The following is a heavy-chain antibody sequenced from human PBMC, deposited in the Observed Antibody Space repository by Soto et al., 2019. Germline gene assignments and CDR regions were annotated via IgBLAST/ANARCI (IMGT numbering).Heavy chain of an antibody. J-gene: IGHJ4*02. Sequence: QVQLQESGPGLVKPSQTLSLTCTVSGGSISSGDYYWSWIRQPPGKGLEWIGYIYYSGSTYYNPSLKSRVTISVDTPKHQFPLKLSSVTAADTAVYYCARVGGFGATTIDYWGQGTLVTVSS. CDR2: IYYSGST. V-gene: IGHV4-30-4*01. CDR1: GGSISSGDYY. D-gene: IGHD3-10*01. CDR3: ARVGGFGATTIDY.